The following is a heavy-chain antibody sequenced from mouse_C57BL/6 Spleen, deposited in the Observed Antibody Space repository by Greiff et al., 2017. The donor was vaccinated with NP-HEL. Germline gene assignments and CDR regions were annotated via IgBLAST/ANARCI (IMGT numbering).Heavy chain of an antibody. CDR3: AREIAQATYFDY. J-gene: IGHJ2*01. D-gene: IGHD3-2*02. CDR1: GYTFTSYW. CDR2: IDPSDSYT. Sequence: QVQLQQPGAELVMPGASVKLSCKASGYTFTSYWMHWVKQRPGQGLEWIGEIDPSDSYTNYNQKFKGKSTLTVDKSSSTAYMQLSSLTSEDSAVYYCAREIAQATYFDYWGQGTTLTVSS. V-gene: IGHV1-69*01.